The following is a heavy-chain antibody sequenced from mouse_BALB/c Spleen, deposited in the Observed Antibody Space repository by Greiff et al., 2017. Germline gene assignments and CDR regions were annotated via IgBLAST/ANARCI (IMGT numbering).Heavy chain of an antibody. D-gene: IGHD2-3*01. CDR2: INSNGGST. Sequence: EVKLMESGGGLVQPGGSLKLSCAASGFTFSSYGMSWVRQTPDKRLELVATINSNGGSTYCPDSVKGRFTISRDNARNILYLQMSSLRSEDTAMYYCASADGYYLYYYAMDYWGQGTSVTVSS. J-gene: IGHJ4*01. CDR3: ASADGYYLYYYAMDY. V-gene: IGHV5-6-3*01. CDR1: GFTFSSYG.